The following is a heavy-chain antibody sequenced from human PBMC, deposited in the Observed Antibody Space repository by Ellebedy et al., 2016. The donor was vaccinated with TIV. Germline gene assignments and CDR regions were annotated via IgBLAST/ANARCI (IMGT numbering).Heavy chain of an antibody. Sequence: GESLKISCAASEFTFSTYAMHWVRQAPGKGLEWVAFISYDGSNRYYADSVKGRFTISSDNSKNTLYLQMNSLRAEDTAVYYCAKDLGFYGSGSHYWGQGTLVTVSS. J-gene: IGHJ4*02. CDR1: EFTFSTYA. CDR2: ISYDGSNR. CDR3: AKDLGFYGSGSHY. V-gene: IGHV3-30*18. D-gene: IGHD3-10*01.